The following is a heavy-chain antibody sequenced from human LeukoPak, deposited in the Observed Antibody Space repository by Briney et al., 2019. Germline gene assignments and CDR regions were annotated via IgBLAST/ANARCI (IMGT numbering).Heavy chain of an antibody. J-gene: IGHJ4*02. Sequence: SETLSLTCAVYGGSFSGYYWSWIRQPPGKGLEWIGEINHSGSTNYNPSLKSRVTISVDTSKNQFSLKLSSVTAADTAMYYCARHYSYGYIDYWGQGTLVTVSS. D-gene: IGHD5-18*01. CDR2: INHSGST. CDR3: ARHYSYGYIDY. CDR1: GGSFSGYY. V-gene: IGHV4-34*01.